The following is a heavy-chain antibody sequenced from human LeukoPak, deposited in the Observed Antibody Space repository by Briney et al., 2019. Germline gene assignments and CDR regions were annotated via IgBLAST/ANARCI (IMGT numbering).Heavy chain of an antibody. V-gene: IGHV3-30-3*01. D-gene: IGHD6-19*01. CDR3: ARGPWLERPDGYFDY. CDR1: GFTFSSYA. J-gene: IGHJ4*02. Sequence: GRSLRLSCAASGFTFSSYAMHWVRQAPGKGLEWVAVISYDGGNKYYADSVKGRFTISRDNSKNTLYLQMNSLRAEDTAVYYCARGPWLERPDGYFDYWGQGTLVTVSS. CDR2: ISYDGGNK.